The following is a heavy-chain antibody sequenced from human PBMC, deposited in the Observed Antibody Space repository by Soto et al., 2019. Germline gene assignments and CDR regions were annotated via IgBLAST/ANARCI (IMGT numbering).Heavy chain of an antibody. CDR2: IYYSGST. J-gene: IGHJ4*02. D-gene: IGHD3-16*01. CDR3: ARRYGGNFDY. V-gene: IGHV4-59*01. CDR1: GCSISSCY. Sequence: PSETLSLTCRFSGCSISSCYWSWIRQPPGKGLEWIGYIYYSGSTNYNPSLKSRVTISVDTSKNQFSLKLSSVTAADTAVYYCARRYGGNFDYWGQGTLVTVSS.